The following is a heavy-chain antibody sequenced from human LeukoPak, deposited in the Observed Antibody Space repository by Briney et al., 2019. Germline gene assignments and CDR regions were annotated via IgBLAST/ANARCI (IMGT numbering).Heavy chain of an antibody. CDR1: GFTFSSYS. CDR3: ATGHNATGITIFGVVRGEDDWFDP. J-gene: IGHJ5*02. D-gene: IGHD3-3*01. V-gene: IGHV3-21*01. Sequence: GGSLRLSCAASGFTFSSYSMNWVRQAPGKGLEWVASTSRSSSYIYYADSVKVRFTISRDNAKNSIDRQINSLRAEDTAVCYCATGHNATGITIFGVVRGEDDWFDPWGQGSLVTVSS. CDR2: TSRSSSYI.